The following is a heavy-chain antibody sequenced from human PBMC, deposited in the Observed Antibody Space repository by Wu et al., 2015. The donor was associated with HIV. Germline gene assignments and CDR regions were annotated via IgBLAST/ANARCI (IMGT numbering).Heavy chain of an antibody. CDR3: ARESIAAAGDGHAFDI. CDR1: GYTFTSYY. J-gene: IGHJ3*02. D-gene: IGHD6-13*01. CDR2: INPSGGST. V-gene: IGHV1-46*01. Sequence: QVQLVQSGAEVKKPGASVKVSCKASGYTFTSYYMHWVRQAPGQGLEWMGIINPSGGSTSYAQKFQGRVTMTRDTSTSTVYMELSSLRSEDTAVYYCARESIAAAGDGHAFDIWGQGTMVTVSS.